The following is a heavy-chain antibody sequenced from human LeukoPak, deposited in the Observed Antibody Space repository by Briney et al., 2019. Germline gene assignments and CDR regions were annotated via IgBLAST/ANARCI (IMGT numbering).Heavy chain of an antibody. Sequence: GGSLRLSCAASGFTFSSFSMNWVRQAPGKGLEWVSYISGSGATIHYADSGKGRFSISRDNAKNSLYLQMNSLRAEDTAVYYCASRYCRGGSCYFDYWGQGTLVTVSS. CDR2: ISGSGATI. CDR3: ASRYCRGGSCYFDY. D-gene: IGHD2-15*01. J-gene: IGHJ4*02. CDR1: GFTFSSFS. V-gene: IGHV3-48*04.